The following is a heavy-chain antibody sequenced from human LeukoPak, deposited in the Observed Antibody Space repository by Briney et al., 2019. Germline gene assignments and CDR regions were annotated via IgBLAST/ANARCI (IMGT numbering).Heavy chain of an antibody. CDR3: AAKPRPEVVPAANIGWFDP. D-gene: IGHD2-2*01. CDR1: GGSISSSSYY. Sequence: SETLSLTCTVSGGSISSSSYYWGWIRQPPGKGLEWIGSIYYSGSTYYNPSLKSRVTISVDTSKNQFSLKLSSVTAADTSVYYCAAKPRPEVVPAANIGWFDPWGQGTLVTVSS. V-gene: IGHV4-39*07. CDR2: IYYSGST. J-gene: IGHJ5*02.